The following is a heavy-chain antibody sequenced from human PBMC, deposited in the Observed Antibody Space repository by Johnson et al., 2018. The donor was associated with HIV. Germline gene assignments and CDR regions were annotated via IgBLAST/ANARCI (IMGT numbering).Heavy chain of an antibody. Sequence: QVQLVESGGGVVQPGRSLRLSCVGSGFTFSNYALHCVRQAPGKGLEWVALISYDGSNKYYADSVKGRFTISRDNSKNTLYLQMNSLRAEDTAVYYCAKDRGGYYDSSGYGAFDIWGQGTMVTVSS. J-gene: IGHJ3*02. D-gene: IGHD3-22*01. CDR3: AKDRGGYYDSSGYGAFDI. CDR2: ISYDGSNK. V-gene: IGHV3-30*04. CDR1: GFTFSNYA.